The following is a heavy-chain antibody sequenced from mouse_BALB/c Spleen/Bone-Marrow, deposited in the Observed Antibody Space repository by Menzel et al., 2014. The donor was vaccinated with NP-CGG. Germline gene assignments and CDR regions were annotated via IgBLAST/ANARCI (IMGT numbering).Heavy chain of an antibody. CDR2: INPSNGGS. D-gene: IGHD2-2*01. V-gene: IGHV1S81*02. Sequence: VQLQQSGAELVKPGASVKLSCKASGYTFTSYYMYWVKQRPGQGLEWIGEINPSNGGSDSNEKFKIKATLTVDKSSSTTYMQLSSLASEDSAVYYCTAAGGYNWFAYWGQGTLVTVSA. CDR1: GYTFTSYY. CDR3: TAAGGYNWFAY. J-gene: IGHJ3*01.